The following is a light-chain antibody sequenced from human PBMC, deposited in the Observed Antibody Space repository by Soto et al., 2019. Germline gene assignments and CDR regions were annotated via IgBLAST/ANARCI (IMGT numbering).Light chain of an antibody. CDR3: QQYNEWPLT. J-gene: IGKJ4*01. CDR2: SAS. Sequence: EIVLTQSPATLSLSPGERVTLSCRASQNVSTYLAWYQQKPGQAPMLLIYSASTRATAIPARFSGSASGTEFTLTISSLQSEDFAVYYCQQYNEWPLTFGGGTKVETK. V-gene: IGKV3-15*01. CDR1: QNVSTY.